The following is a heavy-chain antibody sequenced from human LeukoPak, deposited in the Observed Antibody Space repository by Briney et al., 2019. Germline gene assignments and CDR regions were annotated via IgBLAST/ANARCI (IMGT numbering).Heavy chain of an antibody. Sequence: GGSLRLSCTASGFTFGDYAMSWVRQAPGKGLEWVGFIRSKAYGGTTEYAASVKGRFTISRDDSKSIAYLQMNSLKTEDTAVYYCTTFAVTGRYCSGGSCFGFLPSWFDPWGQGTLVTVSS. J-gene: IGHJ5*02. CDR1: GFTFGDYA. CDR3: TTFAVTGRYCSGGSCFGFLPSWFDP. V-gene: IGHV3-49*04. CDR2: IRSKAYGGTT. D-gene: IGHD2-15*01.